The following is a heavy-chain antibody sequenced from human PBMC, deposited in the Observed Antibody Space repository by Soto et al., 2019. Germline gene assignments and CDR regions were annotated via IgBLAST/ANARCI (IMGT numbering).Heavy chain of an antibody. CDR2: ISARGDAT. J-gene: IGHJ4*02. V-gene: IGHV3-23*01. Sequence: SGGSLRLSCAVSGFTYSVFGMSWVRQAPGKGLEWVSVISARGDATYYAASVKGRFTLSRDNSKSTLYLQMNSLTVADTAVYYCAKKITIYAVDPADYWGQGTQVTVSS. CDR1: GFTYSVFG. D-gene: IGHD3-3*01. CDR3: AKKITIYAVDPADY.